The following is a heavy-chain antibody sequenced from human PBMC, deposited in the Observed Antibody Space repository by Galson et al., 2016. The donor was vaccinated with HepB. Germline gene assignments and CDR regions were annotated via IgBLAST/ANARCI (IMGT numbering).Heavy chain of an antibody. CDR1: GYTYKTYG. D-gene: IGHD2-21*02. J-gene: IGHJ4*02. CDR3: ARTPHCGGDCSDF. V-gene: IGHV1-18*01. CDR2: LAASNGNT. Sequence: SVKVSCKASGYTYKTYGITWVRQAPGQGLEWMGWLAASNGNTIYGQNFQGRVTMTTDTSTSTAYMELRSLRSDDTAVYYCARTPHCGGDCSDFWGQGTLVTVSS.